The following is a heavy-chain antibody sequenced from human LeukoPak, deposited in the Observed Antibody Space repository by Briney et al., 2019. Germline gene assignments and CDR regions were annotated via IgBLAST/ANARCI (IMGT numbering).Heavy chain of an antibody. CDR3: ARVLAYDSSGYYFDY. V-gene: IGHV3-74*01. CDR1: GFTFSSYW. Sequence: GGSLRLSCAASGFTFSSYWMHWVRQAQGKGLVWVSRINSDGSSTSYADSVKGRFTISRDNAKNTLYLQMNSLRAEDTAVYYCARVLAYDSSGYYFDYWGQGTLVTVSS. CDR2: INSDGSST. D-gene: IGHD3-22*01. J-gene: IGHJ4*02.